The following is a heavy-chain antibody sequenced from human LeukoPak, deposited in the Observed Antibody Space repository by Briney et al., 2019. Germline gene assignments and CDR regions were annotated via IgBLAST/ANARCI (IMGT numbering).Heavy chain of an antibody. Sequence: GGSLRLSCAASGFTFSRYWMHWVRQAPGKGLVWVSRINSDGSSTSYADSVKGRFTISRDNAKNTLYLQMNSLRAEDTAVYYCAKASSGWSPFDYWGQGTLVTVSS. CDR3: AKASSGWSPFDY. CDR1: GFTFSRYW. CDR2: INSDGSST. D-gene: IGHD6-19*01. J-gene: IGHJ4*02. V-gene: IGHV3-74*01.